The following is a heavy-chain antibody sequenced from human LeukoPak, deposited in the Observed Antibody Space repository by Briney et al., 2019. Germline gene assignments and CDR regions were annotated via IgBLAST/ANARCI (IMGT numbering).Heavy chain of an antibody. Sequence: GGSLRLSCAASGFTFRSYALHWVRQAPGKGLEWVAVMSYDESTKDYADSVKGRFTISRDNSKNTVYLQMNSLRAEDTAVYYCAKDPTHSRVWDDYDNTRLNYWGQGTLVTVSS. CDR3: AKDPTHSRVWDDYDNTRLNY. V-gene: IGHV3-30*04. D-gene: IGHD3-22*01. J-gene: IGHJ4*02. CDR1: GFTFRSYA. CDR2: MSYDESTK.